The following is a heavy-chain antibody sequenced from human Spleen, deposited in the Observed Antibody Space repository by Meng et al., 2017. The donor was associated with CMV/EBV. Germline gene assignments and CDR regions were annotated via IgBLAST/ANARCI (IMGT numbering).Heavy chain of an antibody. CDR2: ILYDGSNK. Sequence: GGGVVRPGGSLRLSWAASGFTLMNKGMSWVRPTPGKGLEWVTFILYDGSNKYCADSVKGRFTVSRDNSKSILYLQMSSLRAEDTGVYYCAKDTGKGDYWGQGTLVTVSS. CDR1: GFTLMNKG. CDR3: AKDTGKGDY. V-gene: IGHV3-30*02. D-gene: IGHD1-14*01. J-gene: IGHJ4*02.